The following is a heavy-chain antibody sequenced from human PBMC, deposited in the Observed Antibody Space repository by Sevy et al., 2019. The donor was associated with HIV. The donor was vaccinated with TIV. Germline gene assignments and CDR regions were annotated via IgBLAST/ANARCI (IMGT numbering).Heavy chain of an antibody. D-gene: IGHD5-18*01. V-gene: IGHV3-66*01. Sequence: GGSLRLSCAASGFTVNSNYMTSVRQAPGKRLEGVSVIHSDDTTYHADSVKDRFTISRDNFKNTLYLHMSSLRAEDTAVYYCARGKSGYGYALNYWGQGILVTVSS. J-gene: IGHJ4*02. CDR1: GFTVNSNY. CDR3: ARGKSGYGYALNY. CDR2: IHSDDTT.